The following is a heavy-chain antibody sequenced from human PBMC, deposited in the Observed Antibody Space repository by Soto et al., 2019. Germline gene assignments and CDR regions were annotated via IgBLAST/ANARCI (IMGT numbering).Heavy chain of an antibody. J-gene: IGHJ4*02. CDR2: LTPNNGDT. V-gene: IGHV1-8*01. Sequence: QVQRVQSGAEVKKPGASVKVSCKAAGYTFTNYDINWVRQASGQGLEWMGWLTPNNGDTGIAQKFRGRLTMTRNTSISTAYMELSSLRSEDSSVYYCARENGDFDYWGQGSQVTVSS. CDR3: ARENGDFDY. CDR1: GYTFTNYD. D-gene: IGHD4-17*01.